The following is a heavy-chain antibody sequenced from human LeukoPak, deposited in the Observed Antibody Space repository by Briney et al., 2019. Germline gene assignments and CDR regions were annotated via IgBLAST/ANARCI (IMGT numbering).Heavy chain of an antibody. CDR3: ARGMGWLQFSPYFDY. V-gene: IGHV3-48*03. CDR2: ITTTGSAI. D-gene: IGHD5-24*01. Sequence: GGSLRLSCAASGFTFRSYEMNWVRQAPGKGLEWVSYITTTGSAIHYADSVRGRFTISRDNAKNSLYLQMNSLRAEDTAVYYCARGMGWLQFSPYFDYWGQGTLVTVSS. CDR1: GFTFRSYE. J-gene: IGHJ4*02.